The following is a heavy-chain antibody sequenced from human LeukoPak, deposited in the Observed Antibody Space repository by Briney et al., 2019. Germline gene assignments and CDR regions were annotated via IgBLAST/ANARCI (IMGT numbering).Heavy chain of an antibody. V-gene: IGHV4-39*01. J-gene: IGHJ4*02. D-gene: IGHD3-10*01. CDR3: ARQQSAGAFDY. CDR1: GGSISSSIYY. Sequence: SETLSLTCTVSGGSISSSIYYWGWIRQPPGKGLEWIGSIYYSGGTYYNPSLKSRVTISVDTSKNQFSLKLSSVTAADTAVYYCARQQSAGAFDYWGQGTLVTVSS. CDR2: IYYSGGT.